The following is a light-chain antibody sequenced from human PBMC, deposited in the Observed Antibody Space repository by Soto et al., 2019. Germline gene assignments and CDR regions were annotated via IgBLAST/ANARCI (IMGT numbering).Light chain of an antibody. J-gene: IGKJ4*01. CDR2: DAS. Sequence: DVQMTQSPSSLSASVGDRVTITCKANQSIANFLNWFQHKPGEAPKLLISDASHLELGVPSRCSGSRSGTDFVLDISNLQSEDVATYFWHQYEDLPLTFGGGTKVDI. CDR3: HQYEDLPLT. V-gene: IGKV1-33*01. CDR1: QSIANF.